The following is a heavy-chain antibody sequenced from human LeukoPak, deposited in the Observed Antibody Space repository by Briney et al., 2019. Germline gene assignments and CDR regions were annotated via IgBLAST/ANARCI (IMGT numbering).Heavy chain of an antibody. V-gene: IGHV5-51*01. CDR3: ARQKGSSWWVTIFAY. J-gene: IGHJ4*02. CDR1: GYSFTSYW. Sequence: GESLKISCKGSGYSFTSYWIGWVRQMPGKGLEWMGIIYPGDSDTRYSPSFQGQVTISADKSISTAYLQWSSLKASDTAMYYCARQKGSSWWVTIFAYWGQGTLVTVSS. D-gene: IGHD6-13*01. CDR2: IYPGDSDT.